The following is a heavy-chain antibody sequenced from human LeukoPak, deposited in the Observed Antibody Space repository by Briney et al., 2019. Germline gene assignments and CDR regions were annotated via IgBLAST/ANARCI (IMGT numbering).Heavy chain of an antibody. Sequence: GASVKVSCKASGYTFTGYYMHWVRQAPGQGLEWMGWINPNSGGTNYAQKFQGRVAMTRDTSISTAYMELSRLRSDDTAVYYCARDLTVAGTESYFDYWGQGTLVTVSS. CDR2: INPNSGGT. CDR1: GYTFTGYY. V-gene: IGHV1-2*02. J-gene: IGHJ4*02. D-gene: IGHD6-19*01. CDR3: ARDLTVAGTESYFDY.